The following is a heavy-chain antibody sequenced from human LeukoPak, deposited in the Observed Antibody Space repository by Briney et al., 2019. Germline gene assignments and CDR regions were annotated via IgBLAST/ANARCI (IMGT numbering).Heavy chain of an antibody. CDR1: GGSSSSSRYY. CDR3: ARHPYQLLWLSWFDP. J-gene: IGHJ5*02. D-gene: IGHD2-2*01. Sequence: PSETLSLTCTVSGGSSSSSRYYWGWIRQPPGKGLEWIGSIYYSGSTYYNPSLKSRVTISVDTTKNQFSLKLSSVTAADTAVYYCARHPYQLLWLSWFDPWGQGTLVTVSS. CDR2: IYYSGST. V-gene: IGHV4-39*01.